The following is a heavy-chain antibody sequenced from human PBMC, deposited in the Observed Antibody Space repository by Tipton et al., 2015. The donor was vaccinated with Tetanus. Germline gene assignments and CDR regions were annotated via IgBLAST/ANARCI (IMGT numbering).Heavy chain of an antibody. V-gene: IGHV4-39*01. CDR1: GGSLSSGTVY. CDR3: ARSADNWFDP. J-gene: IGHJ5*02. CDR2: IYYNGNT. Sequence: TLSLTCSLSGGSLSSGTVYWDWIRQRPGKGLEWIGKIYYNGNTLQNPSLEGRVTLSVDKSKNQFSLKLMSVTAADTGIYYCARSADNWFDPWGQGILVPVSS.